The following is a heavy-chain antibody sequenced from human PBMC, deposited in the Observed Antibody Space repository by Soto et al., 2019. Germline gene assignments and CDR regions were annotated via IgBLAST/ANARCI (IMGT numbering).Heavy chain of an antibody. V-gene: IGHV1-2*02. CDR2: INPNSGGT. J-gene: IGHJ4*02. D-gene: IGHD3-3*01. CDR1: GYTFTGYY. Sequence: QVQLVQSGAEVKKPGASVKVSCKASGYTFTGYYMHWVRQAPGQGLEWMGWINPNSGGTNYAQKFQGRVTMTRDTSISTADMELSRLRPDDTAVYYCAREASEYEPRHDYWGQGTLVTVSS. CDR3: AREASEYEPRHDY.